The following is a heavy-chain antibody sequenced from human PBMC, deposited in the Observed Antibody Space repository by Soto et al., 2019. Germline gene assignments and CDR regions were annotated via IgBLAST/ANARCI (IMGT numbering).Heavy chain of an antibody. V-gene: IGHV3-23*01. CDR1: GFTFSSYA. J-gene: IGHJ5*02. D-gene: IGHD3-22*01. CDR3: AKGSRVTMIVVVIIGRYYWFDP. Sequence: EVQLLESGGGLVQPGGSLRLSCAASGFTFSSYAMSWVRQAPGKGLEWVSAISGSGGSTYYADSVKGRFTISRDNSKNTLYLQMNSLRAEDTAVYYCAKGSRVTMIVVVIIGRYYWFDPWGLGTLVTVSS. CDR2: ISGSGGST.